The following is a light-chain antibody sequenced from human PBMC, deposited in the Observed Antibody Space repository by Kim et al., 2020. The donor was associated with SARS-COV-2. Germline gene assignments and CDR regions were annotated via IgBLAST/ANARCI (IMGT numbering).Light chain of an antibody. J-gene: IGKJ1*01. CDR2: RAS. Sequence: APGERATLFCRASQSIKPDFVAWYQQKSGQAPRLLLQRASTRATGIPDRCSGSGSGTDFTLTINRLEPEDYAVYYCQEYDSPVHTFGQGTKVDIK. CDR3: QEYDSPVHT. V-gene: IGKV3-20*01. CDR1: QSIKPDF.